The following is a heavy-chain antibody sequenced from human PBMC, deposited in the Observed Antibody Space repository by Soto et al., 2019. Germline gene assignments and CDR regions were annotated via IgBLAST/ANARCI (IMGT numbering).Heavy chain of an antibody. CDR3: AKTPMYNWNYGILFDY. V-gene: IGHV3-23*01. D-gene: IGHD1-7*01. CDR2: ISGSGGST. Sequence: EVQLLESGGGLVQPGGSLRISCAASGFTFSSYAMSWVRQAPGKGLEWVSAISGSGGSTYYADSVKGRFTISRDNSKNTLYLQMNSLRAEDTAVYYCAKTPMYNWNYGILFDYWGQGTLVTVSS. CDR1: GFTFSSYA. J-gene: IGHJ4*02.